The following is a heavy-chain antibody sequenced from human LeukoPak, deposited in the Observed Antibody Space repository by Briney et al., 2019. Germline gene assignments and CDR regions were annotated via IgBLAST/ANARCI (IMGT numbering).Heavy chain of an antibody. Sequence: GGSLRLSCTASGFTFGDYAMSWFRQAPGKGLEWVGLIRSKAYGGTTEYAASVKGRFTISRDDSKSIAYLQMNSLKTEDTAVYSCTRDSSPPGWQPAYVAFDIWGQGTMVTVSS. V-gene: IGHV3-49*03. D-gene: IGHD3-10*02. J-gene: IGHJ3*02. CDR1: GFTFGDYA. CDR2: IRSKAYGGTT. CDR3: TRDSSPPGWQPAYVAFDI.